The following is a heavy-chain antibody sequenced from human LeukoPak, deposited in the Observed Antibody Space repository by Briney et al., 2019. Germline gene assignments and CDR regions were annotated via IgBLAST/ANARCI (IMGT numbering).Heavy chain of an antibody. Sequence: GGSLRLSCAASGFTFSRYWMSWVRQAPGKGLEWAAHIKQDGSDKYYVDSVKGRFTVSRDNAKNTLYLQMNSLRAEDTAVYYCAKEKEYSSGWYYFDYWGQGTLVTVSS. CDR3: AKEKEYSSGWYYFDY. J-gene: IGHJ4*02. V-gene: IGHV3-7*01. D-gene: IGHD6-19*01. CDR1: GFTFSRYW. CDR2: IKQDGSDK.